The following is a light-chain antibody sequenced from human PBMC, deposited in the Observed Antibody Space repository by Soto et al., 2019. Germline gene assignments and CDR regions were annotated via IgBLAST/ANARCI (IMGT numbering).Light chain of an antibody. Sequence: QSVLTQPPSVSAAPGQRVTVSCSGSSSNIGNNYVSWYRHLPGTAPELLIHDNNQRPSGIPDRFSGSKSGNTASLTISGLQAEDEADYYCTSYTINNTVVFGGGTKVTVL. CDR3: TSYTINNTVV. CDR2: DNN. J-gene: IGLJ2*01. CDR1: SSNIGNNY. V-gene: IGLV1-51*01.